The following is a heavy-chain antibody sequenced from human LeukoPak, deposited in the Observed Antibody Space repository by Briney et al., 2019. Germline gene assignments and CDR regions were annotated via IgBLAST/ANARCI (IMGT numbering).Heavy chain of an antibody. J-gene: IGHJ3*02. V-gene: IGHV4-30-4*01. D-gene: IGHD3-9*01. CDR1: GGSISSGDYY. CDR2: IYYSGST. Sequence: SETLSLTCTVSGGSISSGDYYWSWIRQPPGKGLEWIGYIYYSGSTYYNPSLKSRVTISVDTSKNQFSLKLSSVTAADTAVCYYARAGRYYDILTGYLVGGAFDIWGQGTMVTVSS. CDR3: ARAGRYYDILTGYLVGGAFDI.